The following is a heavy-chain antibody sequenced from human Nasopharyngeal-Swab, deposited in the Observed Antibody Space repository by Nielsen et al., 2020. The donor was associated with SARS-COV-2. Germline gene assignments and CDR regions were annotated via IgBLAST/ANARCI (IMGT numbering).Heavy chain of an antibody. Sequence: GESLKISCAASGFTFSSYSMNWVRQAPGKGLEWVSSISSSSSYIYHADSVKGRFTISRDNAKNSLYLQMNSLRAEDTAVYYCARDRRNLILTGFYDYWGQGTLVTVSS. CDR1: GFTFSSYS. D-gene: IGHD3-9*01. V-gene: IGHV3-21*01. CDR3: ARDRRNLILTGFYDY. J-gene: IGHJ4*02. CDR2: ISSSSSYI.